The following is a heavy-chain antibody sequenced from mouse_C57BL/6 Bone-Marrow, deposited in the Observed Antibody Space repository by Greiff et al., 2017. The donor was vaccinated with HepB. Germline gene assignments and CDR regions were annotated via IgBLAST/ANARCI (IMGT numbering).Heavy chain of an antibody. CDR3: ARESRWLLRGYAMDY. V-gene: IGHV1-81*01. CDR1: GYTFTSYG. Sequence: VQLQESGAELARPGASVKLSCKASGYTFTSYGISWVKQRTGQGLEWIGEIYPRSGNTYYNEKFKGKATLTADKSSSTAYMELRSLTSEDSAVYFCARESRWLLRGYAMDYWGQGTSVTVSS. CDR2: IYPRSGNT. D-gene: IGHD2-3*01. J-gene: IGHJ4*01.